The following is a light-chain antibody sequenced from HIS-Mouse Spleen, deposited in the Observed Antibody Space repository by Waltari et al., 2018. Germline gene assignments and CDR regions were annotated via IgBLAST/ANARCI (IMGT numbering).Light chain of an antibody. CDR2: EDS. Sequence: SYELTQPPSVSVSPGQTAGITCSGDALPKKYAYWYQQKSGQAPVLVIYEDSKRPSGIPGRFSGSSSGTMATWTISGAQVEDEADYYCYSTDSSGNHRVFGGGTKLTVL. CDR1: ALPKKY. V-gene: IGLV3-10*01. J-gene: IGLJ2*01. CDR3: YSTDSSGNHRV.